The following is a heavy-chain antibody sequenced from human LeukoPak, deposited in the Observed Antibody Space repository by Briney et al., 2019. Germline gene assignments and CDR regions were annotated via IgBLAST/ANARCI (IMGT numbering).Heavy chain of an antibody. Sequence: PGRSLRLSCAASGFTFSSYAMHWVRQAPGKGLEWVAVISYDGSNKYYADSVKGRFTISRDNSKNTLYLQMNSLRAEDTAVYYCARAHRKQYSSSWYDGIWGIFYYGMDVWGQGTTVTVSS. V-gene: IGHV3-30-3*01. CDR3: ARAHRKQYSSSWYDGIWGIFYYGMDV. CDR2: ISYDGSNK. J-gene: IGHJ6*02. D-gene: IGHD6-13*01. CDR1: GFTFSSYA.